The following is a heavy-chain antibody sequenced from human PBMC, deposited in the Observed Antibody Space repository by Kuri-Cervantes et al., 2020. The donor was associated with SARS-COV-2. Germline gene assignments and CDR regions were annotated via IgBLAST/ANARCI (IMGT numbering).Heavy chain of an antibody. Sequence: GSLRLSCTVSGGSISSYYWRWIRQPPGKGLEWIGYIYYSGSTNYNPSLKSRVTISVDTSKNQFSLKLSSVTAADTAVYYCARGRLIVVVPADLGMDVWGQGTTVTVSS. CDR3: ARGRLIVVVPADLGMDV. CDR2: IYYSGST. J-gene: IGHJ6*02. V-gene: IGHV4-59*01. CDR1: GGSISSYY. D-gene: IGHD2-2*01.